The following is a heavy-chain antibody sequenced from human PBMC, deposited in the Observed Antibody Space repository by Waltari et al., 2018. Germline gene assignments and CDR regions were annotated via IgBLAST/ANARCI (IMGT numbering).Heavy chain of an antibody. Sequence: EVHLVESGGGLVQPGGSLRLPWAVSGFTFSDYWMPWVRQAPGKGLVWVSRINNDGRSTSYADSMKGRFTVSRDNAKNTLYLQMNSLTVDDTAVYYCAKDQWFGAWGQGTLVTVSS. CDR2: INNDGRST. CDR1: GFTFSDYW. V-gene: IGHV3-74*01. CDR3: AKDQWFGA. J-gene: IGHJ5*02.